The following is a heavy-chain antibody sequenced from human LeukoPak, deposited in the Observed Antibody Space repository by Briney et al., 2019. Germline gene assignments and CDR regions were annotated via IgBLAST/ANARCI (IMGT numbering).Heavy chain of an antibody. CDR2: INHSGST. CDR3: ARESYDSSGYYGDDY. CDR1: GGSFSGYY. Sequence: SETLSLTCAVYGGSFSGYYWSWIRQPPGKGLEWIGVINHSGSTNYNPSLKSRVTISVDTSKNQFSLKLSPVTAADTAVYYCARESYDSSGYYGDDYWGQGTLVTVSS. V-gene: IGHV4-34*01. D-gene: IGHD3-22*01. J-gene: IGHJ4*02.